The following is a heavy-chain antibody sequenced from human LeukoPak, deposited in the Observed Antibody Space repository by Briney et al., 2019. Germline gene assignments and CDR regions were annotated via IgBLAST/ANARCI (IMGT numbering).Heavy chain of an antibody. J-gene: IGHJ4*02. Sequence: PSETLTLTCTVSGGSISSGDYYWSWIRQPPGKGLEWIGYIYYSGSTYYNPSLKSRVTISVDTSKNQFSLKLSSVTAADTAVYYCARAVLRYFDWSTPYLDYWGQGTLVTVSS. CDR1: GGSISSGDYY. D-gene: IGHD3-9*01. V-gene: IGHV4-30-4*08. CDR2: IYYSGST. CDR3: ARAVLRYFDWSTPYLDY.